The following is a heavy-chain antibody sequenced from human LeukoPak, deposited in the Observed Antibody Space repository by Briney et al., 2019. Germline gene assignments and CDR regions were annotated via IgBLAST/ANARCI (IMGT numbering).Heavy chain of an antibody. CDR3: ARGYYDSSGYDYYYYYYMDV. Sequence: SETLSLTCTVSGGSISSYYWSRIRQPPGKGLEWIGYIYYSGSTNYNPSLKSRVTISVDTSKNQFSLKLSSVTAADTAVYYCARGYYDSSGYDYYYYYYMDVWGKGTTVTISS. V-gene: IGHV4-59*01. CDR2: IYYSGST. D-gene: IGHD3-22*01. CDR1: GGSISSYY. J-gene: IGHJ6*03.